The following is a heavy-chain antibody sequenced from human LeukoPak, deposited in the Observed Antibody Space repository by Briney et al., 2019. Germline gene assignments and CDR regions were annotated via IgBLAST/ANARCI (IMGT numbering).Heavy chain of an antibody. CDR1: GGSISSYY. J-gene: IGHJ6*02. D-gene: IGHD5-12*01. CDR3: ARDVIVATLQGIYYYGMDV. CDR2: IYYSGST. Sequence: SETLSLTCTVSGGSISSYYWSWIRQPPGKGLEWIGYIYYSGSTNYNPSLKSRVTISVDTSRNQFSLKLSSVTAADTAVYYCARDVIVATLQGIYYYGMDVWGQGTTVTVSS. V-gene: IGHV4-59*01.